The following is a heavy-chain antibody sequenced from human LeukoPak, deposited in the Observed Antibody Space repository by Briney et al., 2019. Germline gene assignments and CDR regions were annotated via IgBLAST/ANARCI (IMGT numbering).Heavy chain of an antibody. CDR1: GGSISSSSYY. Sequence: SETLSLTCTVSGGSISSSSYYWGWIRQPPGKGLEWIGSIYYSGSTYYNPSLKSRVTISVDTSKNQFSLKLSSVTAADTAVYYCTRGGELMNFWGQGTLVTVSS. D-gene: IGHD1-26*01. CDR2: IYYSGST. J-gene: IGHJ4*02. CDR3: TRGGELMNF. V-gene: IGHV4-39*07.